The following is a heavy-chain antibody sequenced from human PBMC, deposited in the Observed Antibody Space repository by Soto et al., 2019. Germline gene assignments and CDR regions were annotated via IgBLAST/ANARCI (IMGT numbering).Heavy chain of an antibody. CDR1: GYTFTSYG. CDR3: ARDLWSYALDY. D-gene: IGHD1-26*01. Sequence: QVQLVQSGAEVKKPGASVKVSCKASGYTFTSYGISWGRQAPGQGLEWMGWISAYNGNTNYAQKLQGRVTMTTDTSTSSADMELRSLRSDDTAVYYCARDLWSYALDYWGQGTLVTVSS. V-gene: IGHV1-18*01. J-gene: IGHJ4*02. CDR2: ISAYNGNT.